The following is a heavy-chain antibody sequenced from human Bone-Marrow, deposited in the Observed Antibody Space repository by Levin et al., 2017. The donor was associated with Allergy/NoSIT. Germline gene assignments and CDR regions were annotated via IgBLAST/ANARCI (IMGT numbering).Heavy chain of an antibody. Sequence: PGGSLRLSCAASGFTFSSYSMNWVRQAPGKGLEWVSSISSSSSYIYYADSVKGRFTISRDNAKNSLYLQMNSLRAEDTAVYYCASWGRYCSSTSCSPYEFDDYWGQGTLVTVSS. CDR3: ASWGRYCSSTSCSPYEFDDY. V-gene: IGHV3-21*01. CDR1: GFTFSSYS. J-gene: IGHJ4*02. CDR2: ISSSSSYI. D-gene: IGHD2-2*01.